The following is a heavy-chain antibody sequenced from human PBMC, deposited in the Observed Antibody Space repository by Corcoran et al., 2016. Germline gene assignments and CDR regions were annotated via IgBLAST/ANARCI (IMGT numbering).Heavy chain of an antibody. V-gene: IGHV3-74*01. D-gene: IGHD5-12*01. CDR2: ISSDGSST. CDR3: ARPSVYEMATMKGAYDYYAMDV. J-gene: IGHJ6*02. CDR1: GFTFSSYW. Sequence: EVQLVESGGGLVQPGGSLRLSCAASGFTFSSYWMHWVRQAAGKGLVWVSRISSDGSSTRYADSVKGRFTISRDNAKNTLYLQMNSLRAKGTVVYYCARPSVYEMATMKGAYDYYAMDVWGQGTTVTVSS.